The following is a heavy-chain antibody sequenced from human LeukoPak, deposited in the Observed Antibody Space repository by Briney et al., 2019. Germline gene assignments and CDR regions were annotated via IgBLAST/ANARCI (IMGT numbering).Heavy chain of an antibody. CDR1: GGSISSSSYY. J-gene: IGHJ6*02. Sequence: SETLSLTCTVSGGSISSSSYYWGWIRQPPGKGLEWIGSIYYSGSTYYNPSLKSRLTISEDTFKNQFSLRLSSVTAADTAVYYCARDFGAGSYRYGMDVWGQGTAVTVSS. CDR3: ARDFGAGSYRYGMDV. V-gene: IGHV4-39*07. CDR2: IYYSGST. D-gene: IGHD3-10*01.